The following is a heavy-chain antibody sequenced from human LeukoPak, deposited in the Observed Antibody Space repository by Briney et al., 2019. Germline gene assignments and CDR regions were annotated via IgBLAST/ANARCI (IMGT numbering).Heavy chain of an antibody. CDR2: IQYDGSKE. CDR1: GFTFSNYG. D-gene: IGHD6-13*01. CDR3: ASWGQQLALVY. Sequence: GGSLRLSCAASGFTFSNYGMFWVRQAPGQGLEWVAIIQYDGSKEYYADSVKGRFTISRDNSKNMAYLQMNSLRAEDTAVYYCASWGQQLALVYWGQGTLVTVSS. V-gene: IGHV3-30*02. J-gene: IGHJ4*02.